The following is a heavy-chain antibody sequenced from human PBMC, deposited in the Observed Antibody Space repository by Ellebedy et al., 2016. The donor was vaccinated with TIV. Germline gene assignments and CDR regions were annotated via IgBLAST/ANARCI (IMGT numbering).Heavy chain of an antibody. Sequence: GESLKISCAASGFTFSSYGMHWVRQAPGKGLEWVAVISYDGSNKYYADSVKGRFTISRDNSKNTLYLQMNSLRAEDTAVYYCAREGQIVVVTAIPQDYYYYGMDVWGQGTTVTVSS. V-gene: IGHV3-30*03. CDR1: GFTFSSYG. D-gene: IGHD2-21*02. CDR3: AREGQIVVVTAIPQDYYYYGMDV. J-gene: IGHJ6*02. CDR2: ISYDGSNK.